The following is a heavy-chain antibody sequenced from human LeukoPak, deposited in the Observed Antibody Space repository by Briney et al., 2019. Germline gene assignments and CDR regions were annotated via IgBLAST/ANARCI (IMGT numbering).Heavy chain of an antibody. CDR1: GGSFSGYY. CDR2: INHSGST. V-gene: IGHV4-34*01. D-gene: IGHD3-9*01. J-gene: IGHJ4*02. CDR3: ARGTAAVLRYFDWSLPYFDY. Sequence: ETLPLTCAVYGGSFSGYYWSWIRQPPGKGLEWIGEINHSGSTNYNPSLKSRVTISVDTSKNQFSLKLSSVTAADTAVYYCARGTAAVLRYFDWSLPYFDYWGQGTLVTVSS.